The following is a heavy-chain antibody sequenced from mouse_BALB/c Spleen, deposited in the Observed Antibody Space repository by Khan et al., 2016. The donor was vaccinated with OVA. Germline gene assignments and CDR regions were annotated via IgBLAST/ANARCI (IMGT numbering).Heavy chain of an antibody. CDR1: GYSFTTYY. Sequence: VQLQQSGPELLKPGASVKISCKASGYSFTTYYIHWVKQSHGKSLEWIGYIDPFNGDTPQNQKFKGKATLTVDKSSSTAYMHFTSLTSEDSAVVYWARHGIATWFAYWGQGTLVTVSA. V-gene: IGHV1S135*01. D-gene: IGHD4-1*01. J-gene: IGHJ3*01. CDR3: ARHGIATWFAY. CDR2: IDPFNGDT.